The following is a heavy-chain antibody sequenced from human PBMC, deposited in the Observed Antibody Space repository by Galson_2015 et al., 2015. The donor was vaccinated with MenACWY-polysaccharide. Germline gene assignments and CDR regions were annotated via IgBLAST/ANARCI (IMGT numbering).Heavy chain of an antibody. Sequence: SLRLSCAASGFTFTSYWMSWVRQAPGKGLGWVAHIKQDESEKYYVDSVKGRFTISRDNAQNSLFLQMNSLRAEDTAMYYCARDDGRWELPLDYWGQGTLVTVSS. CDR2: IKQDESEK. D-gene: IGHD1-26*01. V-gene: IGHV3-7*01. J-gene: IGHJ4*02. CDR1: GFTFTSYW. CDR3: ARDDGRWELPLDY.